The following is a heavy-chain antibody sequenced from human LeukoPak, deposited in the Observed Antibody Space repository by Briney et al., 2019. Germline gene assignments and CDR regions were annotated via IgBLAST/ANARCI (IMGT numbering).Heavy chain of an antibody. CDR1: GYTFTGYY. CDR3: ARSIVVVPAAPFDP. CDR2: INPNSGGT. Sequence: ASVKVSCKASGYTFTGYYMHWVRQAPGQGHGWMGWINPNSGGTNYAQKFQGRVTMTRDTSISTAYMELSRLRSDDTAVYYCARSIVVVPAAPFDPWGQGTLVTVSS. V-gene: IGHV1-2*02. D-gene: IGHD2-2*01. J-gene: IGHJ5*02.